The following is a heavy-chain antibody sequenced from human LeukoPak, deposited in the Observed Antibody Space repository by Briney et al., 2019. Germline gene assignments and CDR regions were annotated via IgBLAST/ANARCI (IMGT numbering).Heavy chain of an antibody. J-gene: IGHJ4*02. D-gene: IGHD6-19*01. CDR2: IRFDGSEG. CDR3: AKVGYGWYEVDY. Sequence: PGGSLRLSCAASGFTFSTYGMHWVRQAPGKGLDWVAFIRFDGSEGYYADSVKDRFTVSRDNSKNTLYLPMNSLRAEDTAVYYCAKVGYGWYEVDYWGQGTLVTVSS. CDR1: GFTFSTYG. V-gene: IGHV3-30*02.